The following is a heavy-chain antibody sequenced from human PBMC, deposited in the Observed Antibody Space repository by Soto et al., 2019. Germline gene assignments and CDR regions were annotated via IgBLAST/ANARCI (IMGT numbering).Heavy chain of an antibody. V-gene: IGHV5-10-1*01. J-gene: IGHJ4*02. CDR1: GYSFINYW. CDR2: IDASDSYA. CDR3: ARLSRSSGWSPIDY. D-gene: IGHD6-19*01. Sequence: LKISCKGSGYSFINYWISWVRQMPGKGLEWMGRIDASDSYAIYSPSFQGHVTISADKSINTAYLQWSSLKASDTAMYYCARLSRSSGWSPIDYWGQGTLVTVSS.